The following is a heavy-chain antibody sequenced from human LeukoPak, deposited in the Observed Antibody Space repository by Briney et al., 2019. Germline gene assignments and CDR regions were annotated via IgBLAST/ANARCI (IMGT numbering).Heavy chain of an antibody. CDR1: GFTFSSYA. CDR3: ARIASPGGYFDY. J-gene: IGHJ4*02. V-gene: IGHV3-30*01. CDR2: ISYDGSIK. D-gene: IGHD2-8*02. Sequence: GGSLRLSCAASGFTFSSYAMHWVRQAPGKGLEWVAVISYDGSIKYYADSVKGRFTISRDNSKNTLFLQMNSLTVEDTAVYYCARIASPGGYFDYWGQGTLVTVSS.